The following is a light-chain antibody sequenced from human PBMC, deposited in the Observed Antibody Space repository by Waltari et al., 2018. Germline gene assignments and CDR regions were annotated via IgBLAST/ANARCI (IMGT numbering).Light chain of an antibody. J-gene: IGLJ2*01. CDR1: GTDFGGYNP. CDR2: DFN. Sequence: QSALTQPASVSASPGQSITIPCTGTGTDFGGYNPISWYQQHAGKAPKLIIHDFNRRPSGLSNRFSGSASGNTASLTISGLQAEDEADYFCSSLASGPTVLFGGGTKLTVL. CDR3: SSLASGPTVL. V-gene: IGLV2-23*02.